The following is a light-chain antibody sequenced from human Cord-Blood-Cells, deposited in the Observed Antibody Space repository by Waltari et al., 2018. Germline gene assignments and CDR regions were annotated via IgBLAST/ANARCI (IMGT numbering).Light chain of an antibody. CDR2: DAP. CDR3: QQYNSYWT. J-gene: IGKJ1*01. Sequence: DIQLTQSPSSRSASVGDRVTITFRASQSISSWLAWYQQKPGKAPKLLIYDAPSLESGVPSRFSGSRSGTEFTLTISILQPDDFATYYCQQYNSYWTFGQGTKVEIK. CDR1: QSISSW. V-gene: IGKV1-5*01.